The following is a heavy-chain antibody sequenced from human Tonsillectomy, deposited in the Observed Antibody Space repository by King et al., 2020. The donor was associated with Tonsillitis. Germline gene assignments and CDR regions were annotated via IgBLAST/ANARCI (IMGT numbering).Heavy chain of an antibody. CDR3: TTDYSSGWYGDFDY. V-gene: IGHV3-15*07. Sequence: VQLVESGGGLVQPGGSLRLSCAASGFTFTNAWMNWVRQAPGKGLEWVGRIKSKTDGGTTDYVVPVKGGFTISRDDSKNTLYLQMKSLKTEDTAVCYCTTDYSSGWYGDFDYWGQGTLVTVSS. CDR2: IKSKTDGGTT. CDR1: GFTFTNAW. J-gene: IGHJ4*02. D-gene: IGHD6-19*01.